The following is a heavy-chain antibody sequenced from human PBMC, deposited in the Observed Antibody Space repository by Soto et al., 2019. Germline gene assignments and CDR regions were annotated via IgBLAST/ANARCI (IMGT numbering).Heavy chain of an antibody. CDR1: GGPITIGSYY. CDR2: IYYSGRT. D-gene: IGHD6-6*01. V-gene: IGHV4-39*01. Sequence: QLQLQESGPGLVKPSETLSLTCTVSGGPITIGSYYWGWIRQPPGKGLEWIGSIYYSGRTCYKPSTRSRVHISIETSRNKFSMKVNSVTADDTAVYYCARQASEGYSSSPFRFWGQGTLVTVSS. J-gene: IGHJ1*01. CDR3: ARQASEGYSSSPFRF.